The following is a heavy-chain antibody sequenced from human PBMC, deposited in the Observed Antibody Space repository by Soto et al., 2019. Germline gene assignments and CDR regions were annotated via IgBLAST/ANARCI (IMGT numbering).Heavy chain of an antibody. J-gene: IGHJ4*02. D-gene: IGHD4-17*01. CDR2: ISSSSSYI. Sequence: GGSLRLSCAASGFTFSSYSMNWVRQAPGKGLEWVSSISSSSSYIYYADSVKGRFTISRDNAKNSLYLKMNSLRAEDTAVYYCARDSGHGDYSGGFDYWGQGTLVTRSA. CDR1: GFTFSSYS. V-gene: IGHV3-21*01. CDR3: ARDSGHGDYSGGFDY.